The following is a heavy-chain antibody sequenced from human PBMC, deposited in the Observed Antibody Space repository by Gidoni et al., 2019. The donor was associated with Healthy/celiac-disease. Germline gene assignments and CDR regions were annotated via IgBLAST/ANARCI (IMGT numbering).Heavy chain of an antibody. CDR3: ARGVHQHGSGGDWFDP. V-gene: IGHV3-33*01. CDR1: GFTFSSYG. J-gene: IGHJ5*02. D-gene: IGHD3-10*01. Sequence: QVQLVESGGGVVQPGRSLRLSCAASGFTFSSYGMHWVRQAPGKGLEWVAVIWYDGSNKYYADSVKGRFTISRDNSKNTLYLQMNSLRAEDTAVYYCARGVHQHGSGGDWFDPWGQGTLVTVSS. CDR2: IWYDGSNK.